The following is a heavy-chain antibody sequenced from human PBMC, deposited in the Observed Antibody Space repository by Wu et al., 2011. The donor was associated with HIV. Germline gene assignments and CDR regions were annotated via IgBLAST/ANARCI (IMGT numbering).Heavy chain of an antibody. J-gene: IGHJ3*02. D-gene: IGHD2-2*01. CDR2: IIPIFSTV. V-gene: IGHV1-69*05. CDR3: ARGDQRVAGNXEDSFDM. CDR1: GGTFNNYG. Sequence: QVQLVQSGAEVKKPGSSVKVSCKPSGGTFNNYGASWVRQAPGQGLEWVGGIIPIFSTVFYSQKFQGRVTITTDEFKTTAYMDLRRLKSEDTAIYYCARGDQRVAGNXEDSFDMWGQGTVVTVSS.